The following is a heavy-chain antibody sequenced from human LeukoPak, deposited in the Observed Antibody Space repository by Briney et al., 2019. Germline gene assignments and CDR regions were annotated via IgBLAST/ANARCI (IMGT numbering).Heavy chain of an antibody. J-gene: IGHJ4*02. V-gene: IGHV3-48*03. D-gene: IGHD4-17*01. CDR2: ISSSGSTI. Sequence: PGGSLRLSCAASGFTFSSYEMNWVRQAPGKGLEWVSYISSSGSTIYYADSVKGRFTISRDNAKNSLYLQMNSLRAEDTAVYYCACGDFDFDYWGQGTLVTVSS. CDR1: GFTFSSYE. CDR3: ACGDFDFDY.